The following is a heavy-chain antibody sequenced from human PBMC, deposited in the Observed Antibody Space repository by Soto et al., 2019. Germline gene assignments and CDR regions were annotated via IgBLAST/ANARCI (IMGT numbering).Heavy chain of an antibody. CDR1: GGSFSGYY. V-gene: IGHV4-34*01. Sequence: SETLSLTCAVYGGSFSGYYWSWIRQPPGKGLEWIGEINHSGSTNYNPSLKSRVTISVDTSKNQFSLKLSSVTAADTAVYYCARGRWSEDIVGVPAAIGWNNWFDPWGQGNLVTVAS. J-gene: IGHJ5*02. CDR3: ARGRWSEDIVGVPAAIGWNNWFDP. D-gene: IGHD2-2*02. CDR2: INHSGST.